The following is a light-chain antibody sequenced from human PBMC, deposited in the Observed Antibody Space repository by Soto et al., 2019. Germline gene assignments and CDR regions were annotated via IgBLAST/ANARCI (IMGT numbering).Light chain of an antibody. CDR3: QHSRTSCP. V-gene: IGKV1-8*01. J-gene: IGKJ1*01. CDR2: AAS. Sequence: IKMTQAPASVSASIGDRVTITCRASQGISSYLAWYQQKPGKAPKLLIYAASTLPIGVPSRFSGSGSGTEFTLTISGLQPEDFATYYCQHSRTSCPFGQGTKV. CDR1: QGISSY.